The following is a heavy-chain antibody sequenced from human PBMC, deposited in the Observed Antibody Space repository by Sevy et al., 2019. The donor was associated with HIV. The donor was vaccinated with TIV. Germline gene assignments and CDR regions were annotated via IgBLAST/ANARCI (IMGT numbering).Heavy chain of an antibody. CDR3: ASLFTGSGTYYNIAFDT. V-gene: IGHV3-7*03. CDR2: IKEDGSEK. CDR1: GFTFSRYW. J-gene: IGHJ3*02. Sequence: GGSLRLSCTASGFTFSRYWMSWVRQAPGKGLEWVANIKEDGSEKNYVDSVKGRFTISRDNADDSLFLQMSSLRAEDTAVYYCASLFTGSGTYYNIAFDTWGQRTMVTVSS. D-gene: IGHD3-10*01.